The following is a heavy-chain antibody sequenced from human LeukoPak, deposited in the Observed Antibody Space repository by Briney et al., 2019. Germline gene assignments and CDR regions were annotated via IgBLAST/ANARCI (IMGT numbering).Heavy chain of an antibody. CDR1: GGTFSSYA. CDR2: IIPIFGTA. J-gene: IGHJ6*03. Sequence: SVKVSCKASGGTFSSYAISWVRQAPGQGLEWMGGIIPIFGTANYAQKFQGRVTITADKSTSTAYMELSSLRSEDTAVYYCATCGTHRAYGDYEGEDYYYYYMDVWGKATTVTVSS. V-gene: IGHV1-69*06. CDR3: ATCGTHRAYGDYEGEDYYYYYMDV. D-gene: IGHD4-17*01.